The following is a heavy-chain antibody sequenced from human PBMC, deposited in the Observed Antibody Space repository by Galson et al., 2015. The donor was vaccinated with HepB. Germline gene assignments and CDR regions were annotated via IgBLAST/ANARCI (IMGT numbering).Heavy chain of an antibody. J-gene: IGHJ6*02. V-gene: IGHV1-69*08. D-gene: IGHD2-15*01. Sequence: SVKVSCKASGGSFSTNTFSWVRQAPGQGLEWMGRITPILAATIYAQSFQGRLTIAANRSTSTVCMELSGLRSEDTAVYFCARDLSEGGFHLVVVQGANYGMDVWGQGTTVTVSS. CDR2: ITPILAAT. CDR3: ARDLSEGGFHLVVVQGANYGMDV. CDR1: GGSFSTNT.